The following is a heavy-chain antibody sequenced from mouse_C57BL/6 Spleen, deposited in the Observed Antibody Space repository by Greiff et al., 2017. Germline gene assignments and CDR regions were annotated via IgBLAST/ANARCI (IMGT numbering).Heavy chain of an antibody. V-gene: IGHV1-72*01. CDR1: GYTFTSYW. CDR2: IDPNSGGT. CDR3: ARGAGQYYGSMDY. D-gene: IGHD1-1*01. Sequence: QVQLQQPGAELVKPGASVKLSCKASGYTFTSYWMHWVKQRPGRGLEWIGRIDPNSGGTKYNEQFKSKATLTVDKPSSTAYMQLSSLNSEDSAVYYWARGAGQYYGSMDYWGQGTSGTVSS. J-gene: IGHJ4*01.